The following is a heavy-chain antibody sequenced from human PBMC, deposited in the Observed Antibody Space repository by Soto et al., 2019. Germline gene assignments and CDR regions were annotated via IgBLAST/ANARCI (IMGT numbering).Heavy chain of an antibody. CDR3: ARAGGYCSSTSCSSPDY. CDR1: GFTFSSYS. D-gene: IGHD2-2*01. V-gene: IGHV3-21*01. CDR2: ISSSSSYI. Sequence: EVQLVESGGGLVKPGGSLRLSCAASGFTFSSYSMNWVRQAPGKWLEWVSSISSSSSYIYYADSVKGQFTISRDNAKNSLYLKMNSLRAEDTAVYYCARAGGYCSSTSCSSPDYWGQGTLVTVSS. J-gene: IGHJ4*02.